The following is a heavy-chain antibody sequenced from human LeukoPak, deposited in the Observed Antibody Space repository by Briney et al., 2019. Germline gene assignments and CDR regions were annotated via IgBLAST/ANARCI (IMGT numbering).Heavy chain of an antibody. V-gene: IGHV3-23*01. CDR1: GFTFSSYA. CDR3: AKRYSNSFDY. CDR2: IRGSGADS. D-gene: IGHD6-13*01. J-gene: IGHJ4*02. Sequence: GGSLRLSCAASGFTFSSYAMSWVRQAPGKGLEWVSAIRGSGADSQYADSVKGRFTISRDNSKNTLYLHMTGLRAEDTAVYYCAKRYSNSFDYWGQGTLVTVSS.